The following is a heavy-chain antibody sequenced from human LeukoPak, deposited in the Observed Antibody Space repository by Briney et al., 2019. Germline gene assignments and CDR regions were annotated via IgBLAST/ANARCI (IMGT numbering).Heavy chain of an antibody. CDR3: ARGRSGGYFDY. V-gene: IGHV3-53*01. J-gene: IGHJ4*02. CDR1: GFTVSSNY. D-gene: IGHD3-10*01. Sequence: GGSLRPSCAASGFTVSSNYMSWVRQAPGKGLEWVSIIYSGGSTYYADSVKGRFTISRDNSKNTLYHQMNSLRAEDTAMYYCARGRSGGYFDYWGQGTLVTVSS. CDR2: IYSGGST.